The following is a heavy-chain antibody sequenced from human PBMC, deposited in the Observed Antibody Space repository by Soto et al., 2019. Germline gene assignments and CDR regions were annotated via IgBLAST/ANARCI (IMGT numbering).Heavy chain of an antibody. V-gene: IGHV1-69*13. D-gene: IGHD2-2*01. CDR3: ARGLYCSSTSCYSWVGDYYYGQAF. Sequence: SVKVSCKASGGTFSSYAISWVRQAPGQGLEWMGGIIPIFGTANYAQKFQGRVTITADESTSTAYMELSSLRSEDTAVYYCARGLYCSSTSCYSWVGDYYYGQAFSGQGSTVTV. J-gene: IGHJ6*02. CDR1: GGTFSSYA. CDR2: IIPIFGTA.